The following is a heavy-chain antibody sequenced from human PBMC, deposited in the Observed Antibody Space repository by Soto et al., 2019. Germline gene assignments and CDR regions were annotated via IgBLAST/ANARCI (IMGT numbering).Heavy chain of an antibody. Sequence: ASVKVSFKASGYTFTSYAMHWVRQAPGQRLEWMGWISAGNGNTKYSQKFQGRVTITRDTSASTAYMELSSLRSEDTAVYYCARDLPVEVIMSDYYYGMDVWGQGTTVTVSS. J-gene: IGHJ6*02. V-gene: IGHV1-3*01. CDR1: GYTFTSYA. CDR2: ISAGNGNT. CDR3: ARDLPVEVIMSDYYYGMDV. D-gene: IGHD2-8*02.